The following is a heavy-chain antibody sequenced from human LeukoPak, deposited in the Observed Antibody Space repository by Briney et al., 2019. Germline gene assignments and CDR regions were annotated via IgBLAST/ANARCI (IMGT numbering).Heavy chain of an antibody. J-gene: IGHJ3*02. Sequence: SETLSLTCAVYGGSFSGYYWSWIRQPPGKGLEWIGEINHSGSTNYNPSLKSRVTISVDTSKNQFSLKLSSVTAADTAVYYCARAKLYMDFWSNAFGIWGQGTMVTVSS. CDR1: GGSFSGYY. CDR3: ARAKLYMDFWSNAFGI. V-gene: IGHV4-34*01. D-gene: IGHD3-3*01. CDR2: INHSGST.